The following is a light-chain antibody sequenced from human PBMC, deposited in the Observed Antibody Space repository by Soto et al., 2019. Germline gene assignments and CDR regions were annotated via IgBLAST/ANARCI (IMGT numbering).Light chain of an antibody. CDR1: SSDVGSYNL. CDR3: CSYGGSSAFVGYV. V-gene: IGLV2-23*03. CDR2: EGS. Sequence: QSVLTQPASVSGSPGQSITISCTGTSSDVGSYNLVSWYQQHPGKAPKLMIYEGSKRPSGVSNRFSGSKSGNTASLTISGLQAEDEADYCCCSYGGSSAFVGYVFGTGIKVTV. J-gene: IGLJ1*01.